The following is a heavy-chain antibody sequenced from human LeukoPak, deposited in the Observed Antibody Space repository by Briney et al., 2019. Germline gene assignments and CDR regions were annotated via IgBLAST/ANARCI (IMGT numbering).Heavy chain of an antibody. V-gene: IGHV3-33*01. CDR1: GLTFSSCG. CDR3: ARGRDGYNWIDY. D-gene: IGHD5-24*01. J-gene: IGHJ4*02. Sequence: QPGRSLRLSCAASGLTFSSCGMHWVRQASGEGLEWVEVIWYDGTNKYYADSVEGRFTISRDNSKNTLYLQMNSLRAEDTAVYYCARGRDGYNWIDYWGQGTLVTVSS. CDR2: IWYDGTNK.